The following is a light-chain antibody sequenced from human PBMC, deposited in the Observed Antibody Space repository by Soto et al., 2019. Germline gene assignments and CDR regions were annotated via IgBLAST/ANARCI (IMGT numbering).Light chain of an antibody. CDR1: SSNIGSNY. CDR2: RNN. Sequence: QSVLTQQPSASGTPGQRVTISCSGSSSNIGSNYVYWYQQLPGTAPKLLIYRNNQRPSGVPDRFSGSKSGTSASLAISGLRSEDEADYYCAAWDDSLSGRYVFGTGTKATVL. V-gene: IGLV1-47*01. J-gene: IGLJ1*01. CDR3: AAWDDSLSGRYV.